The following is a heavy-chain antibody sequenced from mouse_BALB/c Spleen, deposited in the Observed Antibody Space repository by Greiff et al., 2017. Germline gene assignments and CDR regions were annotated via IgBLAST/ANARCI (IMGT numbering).Heavy chain of an antibody. V-gene: IGHV5-17*02. CDR1: GFTFSSFG. CDR2: ISSGSSTI. D-gene: IGHD4-1*02. CDR3: ASTGKVYYYAMDY. J-gene: IGHJ4*01. Sequence: EVKVVESGGGLVQPGGSRKLSCAASGFTFSSFGMHWVRQAPEKGLEWVAYISSGSSTIYYADTVKGRFTISRDNPKNTLFLQMTSLRSEDTAMYYCASTGKVYYYAMDYWGQGTSVTVSS.